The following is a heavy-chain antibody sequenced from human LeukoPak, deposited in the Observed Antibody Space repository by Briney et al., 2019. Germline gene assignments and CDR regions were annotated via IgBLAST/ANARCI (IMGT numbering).Heavy chain of an antibody. CDR1: GFTFSSYG. J-gene: IGHJ4*02. CDR2: ISYDVGKK. CDR3: ARGGAPYFDWCFDY. Sequence: PGGSLRLSCAASGFTFSSYGMHWVRQAPGKGPEWVAVISYDVGKKYYADSVKGRFTISRDNAKNSLYLQMNSLRAEDTAIYYCARGGAPYFDWCFDYWGQGTLVTVSS. V-gene: IGHV3-30*03. D-gene: IGHD3-9*01.